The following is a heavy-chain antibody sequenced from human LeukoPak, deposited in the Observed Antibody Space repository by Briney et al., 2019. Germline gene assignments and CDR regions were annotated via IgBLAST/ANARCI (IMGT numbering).Heavy chain of an antibody. V-gene: IGHV4-39*07. J-gene: IGHJ3*02. CDR3: ARRYCSGGSCYYAFDI. CDR2: LYYSGST. D-gene: IGHD2-15*01. CDR1: GDSISSSSYY. Sequence: PSETLSLTCTVSGDSISSSSYYWGWIRQPPGKGLEWIGSLYYSGSTYYNPSLKSRVTISVDRSKNQFSLKLSSVSAADTAVYYCARRYCSGGSCYYAFDIWGQGTMVTVSS.